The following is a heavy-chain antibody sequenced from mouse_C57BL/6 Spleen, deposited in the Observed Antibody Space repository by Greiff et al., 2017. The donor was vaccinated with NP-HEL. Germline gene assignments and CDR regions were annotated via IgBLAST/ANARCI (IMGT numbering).Heavy chain of an antibody. V-gene: IGHV1-82*01. Sequence: VKLQESGPELVKPGASVKISCKASGYAFSSSWMNWVKQRPGKGLEWIGRIYPGDGDTNYNGKFKGKATLTADKSSSTAYMQLSSLTSEDSAVYFCARGDYGSDYAMDYWGQGTSVTVSS. CDR2: IYPGDGDT. CDR1: GYAFSSSW. CDR3: ARGDYGSDYAMDY. D-gene: IGHD1-1*01. J-gene: IGHJ4*01.